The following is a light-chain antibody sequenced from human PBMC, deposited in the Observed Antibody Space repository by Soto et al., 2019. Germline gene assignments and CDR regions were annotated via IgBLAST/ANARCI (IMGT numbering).Light chain of an antibody. V-gene: IGKV1-39*01. Sequence: DIQMIQSPSSLSASVGDRVTITCRASQNIGDFLHWYQHIPGQAPRVLIFIASDLESGVPSRFSGRGSGTHFTLTISPLQPEDVATYYCQQSISSPRTFGPATRVEIK. CDR1: QNIGDF. CDR2: IAS. J-gene: IGKJ1*01. CDR3: QQSISSPRT.